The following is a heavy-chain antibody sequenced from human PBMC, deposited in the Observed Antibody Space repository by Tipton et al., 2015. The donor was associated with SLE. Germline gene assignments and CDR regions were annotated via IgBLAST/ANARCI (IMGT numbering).Heavy chain of an antibody. D-gene: IGHD1-26*01. Sequence: LSLTCAVYGGSFSGSYWSWIRQPPGKGLEWVANIKQDGSEKYYVDSVKGRFTISRDNAKNSLYLQMNSLRAEDTAVYYCARVRSPGSGGAFDIWGQGTMVTVSS. V-gene: IGHV3-7*01. CDR2: IKQDGSEK. CDR1: GGSFSGSY. J-gene: IGHJ3*02. CDR3: ARVRSPGSGGAFDI.